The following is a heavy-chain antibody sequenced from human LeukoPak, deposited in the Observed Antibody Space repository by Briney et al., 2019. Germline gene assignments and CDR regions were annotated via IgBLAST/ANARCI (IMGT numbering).Heavy chain of an antibody. V-gene: IGHV4-4*07. Sequence: SETLSLTCTVSGGSISSYYWSWIRQPAGKGLEWIGRIYTSGSTNYNPSLKSRVTMSVDTSKNQFSLKLSSVTAADTAVYYCARDRISYDYDAFDIWGQGTMVTVSS. CDR1: GGSISSYY. CDR2: IYTSGST. J-gene: IGHJ3*02. D-gene: IGHD5-12*01. CDR3: ARDRISYDYDAFDI.